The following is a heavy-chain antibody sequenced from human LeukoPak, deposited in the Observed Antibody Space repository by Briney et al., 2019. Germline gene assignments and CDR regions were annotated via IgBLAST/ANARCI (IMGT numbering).Heavy chain of an antibody. CDR3: ARDQGSVYAFDI. V-gene: IGHV4-59*01. J-gene: IGHJ3*02. CDR1: GGSISPYY. Sequence: SETLSLTCTVSGGSISPYYWSWIRQPPGKGLEWIGYIYYSGSTNYNPSLKSRVTISVDTSKNQFSLKLSSVTAADTAVYYCARDQGSVYAFDIWGQGTMVTVSS. D-gene: IGHD3-16*01. CDR2: IYYSGST.